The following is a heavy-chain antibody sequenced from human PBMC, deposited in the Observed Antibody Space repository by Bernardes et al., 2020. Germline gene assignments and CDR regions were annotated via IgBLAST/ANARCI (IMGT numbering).Heavy chain of an antibody. CDR2: IGPKKGHV. CDR3: ARAGVCTSISCYERWLDL. V-gene: IGHV1-18*04. J-gene: IGHJ5*02. CDR1: GYTFTDYS. D-gene: IGHD2-2*01. Sequence: ASVKVSCRASGYTFTDYSIPWVRQAPGQGLQWMGWIGPKKGHVNYAQNLQGRVTMTTDTSTSTTYMELRSLRSDDTAVYYCARAGVCTSISCYERWLDLWGQGTLVTVSS.